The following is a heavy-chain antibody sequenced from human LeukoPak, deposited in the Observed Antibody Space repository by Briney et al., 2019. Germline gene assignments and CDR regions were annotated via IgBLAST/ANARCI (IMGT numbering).Heavy chain of an antibody. Sequence: GGSLRLSCAASGFTFSSYAMSWVRQAPGKGLEWVSAISGSGGTTYYADSVKSRFTISRDNSKNTLYLQMNSLRAEDTAVYYCAKVAFYDYGRDAFDIWGQGTMVTVSS. V-gene: IGHV3-23*01. CDR2: ISGSGGTT. J-gene: IGHJ3*02. CDR3: AKVAFYDYGRDAFDI. CDR1: GFTFSSYA. D-gene: IGHD4-17*01.